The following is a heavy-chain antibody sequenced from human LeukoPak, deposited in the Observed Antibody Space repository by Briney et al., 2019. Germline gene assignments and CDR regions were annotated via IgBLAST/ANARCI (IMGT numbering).Heavy chain of an antibody. CDR2: IIPIFGTA. CDR3: AGSEETYYYYYGMDV. CDR1: GGTFSSYA. D-gene: IGHD6-6*01. Sequence: ASVKVSCKASGGTFSSYAISWVRQAPGQGLEWMGGIIPIFGTANYAQKFQGRVTITADESTSTAYMELSSLRSEDTAVYYCAGSEETYYYYYGMDVWGQGTTVTVSS. J-gene: IGHJ6*02. V-gene: IGHV1-69*13.